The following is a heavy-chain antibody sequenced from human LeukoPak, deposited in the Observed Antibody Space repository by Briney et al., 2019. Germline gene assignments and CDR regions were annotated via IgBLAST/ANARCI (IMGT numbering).Heavy chain of an antibody. CDR1: GFTFSSHW. V-gene: IGHV3-7*01. CDR2: IKQDGSEK. D-gene: IGHD3-10*01. CDR3: ARVRITMVRGVTPYYFDY. Sequence: GGSLRLSCAASGFTFSSHWMSWVRQAPGKGLEWVANIKQDGSEKYYVDSVKGRFTISRDNAKNSLYLQMNSLRAEDTAVYYCARVRITMVRGVTPYYFDYWGQGTLVTVSS. J-gene: IGHJ4*02.